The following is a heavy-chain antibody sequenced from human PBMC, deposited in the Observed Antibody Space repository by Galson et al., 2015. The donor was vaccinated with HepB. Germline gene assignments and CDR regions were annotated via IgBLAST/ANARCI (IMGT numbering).Heavy chain of an antibody. V-gene: IGHV1-2*06. CDR2: INPNSGGT. D-gene: IGHD2-8*02. CDR1: GYTFTGYY. J-gene: IGHJ5*02. CDR3: ARMVGLGYCTGGVCYYGWFDP. Sequence: SVKVSCKASGYTFTGYYMHWVRQAPGQGLEWMGRINPNSGGTNYAQKFQGRVTMTRDTSISTAYMELSRLRSDDTAVYYCARMVGLGYCTGGVCYYGWFDPWGQGTLVTVSS.